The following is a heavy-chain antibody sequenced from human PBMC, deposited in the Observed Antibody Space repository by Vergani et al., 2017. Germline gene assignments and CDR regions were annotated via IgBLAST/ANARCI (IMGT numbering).Heavy chain of an antibody. V-gene: IGHV4-61*02. J-gene: IGHJ6*03. CDR1: GGSISSGSYY. CDR3: ARENYYDFCSGYHTYYYYDMDV. CDR2: IYTSGST. D-gene: IGHD3-3*01. Sequence: QVQLQESGPGLVKPSQTLSLTCTVSGGSISSGSYYWSWIRQPAGKGLEWIVRIYTSGSTNYNPSLKSRVTMSVDTSKNQFSLKLSSVTAADTAVYYCARENYYDFCSGYHTYYYYDMDVWGKGTTVTVSS.